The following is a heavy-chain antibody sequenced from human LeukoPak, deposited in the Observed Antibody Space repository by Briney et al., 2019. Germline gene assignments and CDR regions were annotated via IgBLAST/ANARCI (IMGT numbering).Heavy chain of an antibody. J-gene: IGHJ4*02. CDR1: GFTFSSYS. CDR3: AREGWLQFLLDY. Sequence: GGSLRLSCAASGFTFSSYSMNWVRQAPGKGLEWVSSISSSSSYIYYADSVKGRFTISRDNAKNSLYLQMNSLRAEDTAVYYCAREGWLQFLLDYWGQGTLVTVSS. CDR2: ISSSSSYI. V-gene: IGHV3-21*01. D-gene: IGHD5-24*01.